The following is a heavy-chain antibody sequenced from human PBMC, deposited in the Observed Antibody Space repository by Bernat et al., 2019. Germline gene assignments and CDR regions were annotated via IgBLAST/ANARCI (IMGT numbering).Heavy chain of an antibody. V-gene: IGHV3-30-3*01. CDR3: ARTKLPGGRYPTEFDY. CDR2: IPYDGSNK. J-gene: IGHJ4*02. Sequence: QVQLVESGGGVVQPGRSLRLSCAASGFTFSNYAMDWVRQAPGKGLEWVAVIPYDGSNKYYADSVKGRFTISRDNSKNTLYLQMNSLRTEDTAVYYCARTKLPGGRYPTEFDYWGQGTLVTVSS. CDR1: GFTFSNYA. D-gene: IGHD1-26*01.